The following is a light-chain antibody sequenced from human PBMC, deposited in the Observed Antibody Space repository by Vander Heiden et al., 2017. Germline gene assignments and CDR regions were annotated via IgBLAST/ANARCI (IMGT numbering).Light chain of an antibody. CDR3: NSRDSSGNHYV. CDR2: GKN. J-gene: IGLJ1*01. V-gene: IGLV3-19*01. Sequence: STKLKQDPAVCVALGQTVRITCQGDSLRSYYASWYQQKPGQAPVLVIYGKNNRPSGIPDRFSGSSSGNTASLTITGAQAEDEADYYCNSRDSSGNHYVFGTGTKVTVL. CDR1: SLRSYY.